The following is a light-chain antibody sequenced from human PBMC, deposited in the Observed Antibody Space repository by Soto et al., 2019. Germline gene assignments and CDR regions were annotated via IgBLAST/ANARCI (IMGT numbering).Light chain of an antibody. J-gene: IGKJ4*01. Sequence: IVLTQSPGTLSLSPGERATLSGRAIQSVSSTSLAWYQQRPGQDPRLLIYGASSRAAGIPARFSGSGSETDFTLTICRLEPEDFAVYYFQKYGSTPHTFGGGTKVEIK. V-gene: IGKV3-20*01. CDR2: GAS. CDR1: QSVSSTS. CDR3: QKYGSTPHT.